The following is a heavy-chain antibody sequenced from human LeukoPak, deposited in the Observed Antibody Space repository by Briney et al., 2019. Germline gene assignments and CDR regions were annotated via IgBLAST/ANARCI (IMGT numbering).Heavy chain of an antibody. CDR2: IYHSGST. V-gene: IGHV4-30-2*01. CDR1: GGSISSGGYY. Sequence: SETLSLTCTVSGGSISSGGYYWSWIRQPPGKGLEWIGYIYHSGSTYYNPSLKSRVTISVDRSRNQFSLKLSSVTAADTAVYYCARGRSGRADYWGQGTLVTVSS. D-gene: IGHD1-14*01. CDR3: ARGRSGRADY. J-gene: IGHJ4*02.